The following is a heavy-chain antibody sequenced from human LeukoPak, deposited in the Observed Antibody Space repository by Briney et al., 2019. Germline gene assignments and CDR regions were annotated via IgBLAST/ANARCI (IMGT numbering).Heavy chain of an antibody. V-gene: IGHV1-2*02. D-gene: IGHD6-19*01. J-gene: IGHJ4*02. CDR3: ARDRQWLVLVY. CDR1: GYRLSDYY. Sequence: ASVNVSCKASGYRLSDYYLHWLRQAPGQGLEWMGWINPKTGATNYAQKFQGRVTMTRDTSIDTAYMEMNRLTSDDTAVYYCARDRQWLVLVYWGQGTLVTVSS. CDR2: INPKTGAT.